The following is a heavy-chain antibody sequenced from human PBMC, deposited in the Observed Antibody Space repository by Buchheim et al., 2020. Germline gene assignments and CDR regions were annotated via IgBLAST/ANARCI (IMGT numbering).Heavy chain of an antibody. D-gene: IGHD1-14*01. CDR3: ARDPVPVSGTSLDY. V-gene: IGHV1-2*02. CDR2: SYLGAGDV. J-gene: IGHJ4*02. Sequence: QVQLVQSGAEVRKSGASVKVSCKTSGLTFSDDYMNWVRQAPGQGLEWMGWSYLGAGDVQSSKKFQGRITLTRDTSISIAYMELNRLTSDDAAVYYCARDPVPVSGTSLDYWGQGT. CDR1: GLTFSDDY.